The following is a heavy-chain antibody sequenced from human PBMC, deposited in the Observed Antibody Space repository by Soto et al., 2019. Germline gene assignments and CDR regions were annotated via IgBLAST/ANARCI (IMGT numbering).Heavy chain of an antibody. CDR3: AHRRSRIGWFDP. D-gene: IGHD2-21*01. V-gene: IGHV2-5*01. CDR2: IYWNDDK. J-gene: IGHJ5*02. CDR1: GFSLSTSGVG. Sequence: QITLKESGPTLVKPTQTLTLTCTFSGFSLSTSGVGLCWIRQPPGKALEWLALIYWNDDKRYSPSLKSRLTSTKDTSKNQVVLTMTNMDPVDTATYYCAHRRSRIGWFDPWGQGTLVTVFS.